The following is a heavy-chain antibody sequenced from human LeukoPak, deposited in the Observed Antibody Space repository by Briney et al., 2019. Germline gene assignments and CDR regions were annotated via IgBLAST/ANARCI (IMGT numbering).Heavy chain of an antibody. CDR2: FSGSGGST. J-gene: IGHJ4*02. D-gene: IGHD6-13*01. V-gene: IGHV3-23*01. CDR3: AKRHSSSWYF. CDR1: GFTFSSYA. Sequence: GGSLRLSCAASGFTFSSYAMSWVRQAPGKGLEWVSAFSGSGGSTYYADSVKGRFTISRDNSKNTLYLQMNSLRAEDTALYYSAKRHSSSWYFWGQGTLVTVSS.